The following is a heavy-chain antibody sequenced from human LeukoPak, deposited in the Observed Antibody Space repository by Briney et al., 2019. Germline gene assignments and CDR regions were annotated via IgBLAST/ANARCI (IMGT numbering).Heavy chain of an antibody. J-gene: IGHJ6*02. D-gene: IGHD2-2*01. Sequence: ASVKVSCKASGYTFTSYGISWVRQAPGQGLEWMGWISAYNGNTNYAQKLQGRVTMTTDTSTSTAYMELRSLRSDDTAVYYCARDPGCSSTSCYSYYYGMDVWGQGTTVTVSS. CDR3: ARDPGCSSTSCYSYYYGMDV. V-gene: IGHV1-18*01. CDR2: ISAYNGNT. CDR1: GYTFTSYG.